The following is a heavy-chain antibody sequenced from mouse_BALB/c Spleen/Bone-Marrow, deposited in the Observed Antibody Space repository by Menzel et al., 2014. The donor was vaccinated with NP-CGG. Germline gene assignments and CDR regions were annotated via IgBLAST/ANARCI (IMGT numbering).Heavy chain of an antibody. J-gene: IGHJ1*01. D-gene: IGHD2-3*01. Sequence: VQLVESGPELVKPGTLVKMSCKASGYTFTSYDINWVKQRPGQGLELVGWINPGDGSAKYTEKFKGKATPTADKSYSTAYMQLSSLTSENTAVYFCARSGDGYYWYFDVWGAGTMVTVSS. V-gene: IGHV1S56*01. CDR1: GYTFTSYD. CDR2: INPGDGSA. CDR3: ARSGDGYYWYFDV.